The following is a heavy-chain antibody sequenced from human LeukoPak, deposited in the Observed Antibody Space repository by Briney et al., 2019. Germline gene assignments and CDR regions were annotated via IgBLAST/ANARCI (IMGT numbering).Heavy chain of an antibody. CDR2: IYSDNT. Sequence: GGSLRLSCTVSGFTVSSNSMSWVRQAPGKGLEWVSFIYSDNTHYSDSVKGRFTISRDNSKNTLYLQMNSLRAEDTALYYCARDKAETTQYNWFDPWGQGTLVTVSS. CDR1: GFTVSSNS. D-gene: IGHD4-11*01. CDR3: ARDKAETTQYNWFDP. J-gene: IGHJ5*02. V-gene: IGHV3-53*01.